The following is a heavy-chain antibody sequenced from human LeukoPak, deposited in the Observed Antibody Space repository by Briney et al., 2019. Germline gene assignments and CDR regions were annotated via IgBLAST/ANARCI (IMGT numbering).Heavy chain of an antibody. CDR1: GFTFSSYA. Sequence: HPGGPLRLSCAASGFTFSSYAMSWVRQAPGKGLEWVSAISGSGGSTYYADSVKGRFTISRDNSKNTLYLQMNSLRAEDTAVYYCARDGEYCSGGSCYDYYYYGMDVWGKGTTVTVSS. V-gene: IGHV3-23*01. CDR2: ISGSGGST. D-gene: IGHD2-15*01. J-gene: IGHJ6*04. CDR3: ARDGEYCSGGSCYDYYYYGMDV.